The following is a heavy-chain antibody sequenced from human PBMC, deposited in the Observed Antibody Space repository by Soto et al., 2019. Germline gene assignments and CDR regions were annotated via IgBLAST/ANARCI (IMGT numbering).Heavy chain of an antibody. CDR3: ARERRSSGSV. Sequence: SETLSLTCTVSGGSISSGGYYWSWIRQHPGKGLEWIGYIYYSGSTYYNPSLKSRVTISVDTSKNQFSLKLSSVTAADTAVYYCARERRSSGSVWGQGTLVTVYS. CDR2: IYYSGST. D-gene: IGHD6-6*01. J-gene: IGHJ4*02. V-gene: IGHV4-31*03. CDR1: GGSISSGGYY.